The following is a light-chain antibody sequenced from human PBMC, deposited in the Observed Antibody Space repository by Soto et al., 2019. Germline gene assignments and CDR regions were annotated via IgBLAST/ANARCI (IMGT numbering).Light chain of an antibody. CDR1: QAVDSW. V-gene: IGKV1-12*01. J-gene: IGKJ5*01. Sequence: DIRMTQSPSSVSASVGDRVTISCRASQAVDSWVAWYQQKPGKAPNLLIYGASRLQSGVPSRFSGSGFGTDFTLTISGLQPEDFATYYCQQTNNLPPTFGQGTRLDVK. CDR2: GAS. CDR3: QQTNNLPPT.